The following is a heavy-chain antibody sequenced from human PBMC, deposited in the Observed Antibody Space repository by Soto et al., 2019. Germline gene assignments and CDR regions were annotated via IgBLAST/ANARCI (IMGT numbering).Heavy chain of an antibody. V-gene: IGHV1-69*01. J-gene: IGHJ6*02. CDR1: GGSFSKYG. Sequence: QVQLVQSGAEVKMPGSSVRVSCKASGGSFSKYGISWVRQAPGQGLEWMGGIIPMFGIGIYAEKFLGRVTITADESTSTIHMELRSLRSENATVYFCASGFRENYPYGMDVCGQRITNSVCS. D-gene: IGHD3-10*01. CDR3: ASGFRENYPYGMDV. CDR2: IIPMFGIG.